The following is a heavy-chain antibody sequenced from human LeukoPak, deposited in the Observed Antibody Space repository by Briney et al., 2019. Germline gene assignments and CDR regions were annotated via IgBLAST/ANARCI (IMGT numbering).Heavy chain of an antibody. CDR1: GDIFATYW. D-gene: IGHD3-10*01. Sequence: GESLKISCKTSGDIFATYWIGWVRQMPGKGLEWMAIIYPGDSSVKYSPSFQGQVTISADESINTVYLQWNSLKASDTAMYYCAREKWGSGDYWGQGTLVTVSS. CDR2: IYPGDSSV. V-gene: IGHV5-51*01. J-gene: IGHJ4*02. CDR3: AREKWGSGDY.